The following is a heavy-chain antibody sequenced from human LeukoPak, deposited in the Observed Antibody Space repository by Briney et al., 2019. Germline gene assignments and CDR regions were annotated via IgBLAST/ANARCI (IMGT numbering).Heavy chain of an antibody. CDR2: IKSKTDGGTT. J-gene: IGHJ3*02. CDR1: GFTFSNAW. D-gene: IGHD3-22*01. Sequence: GGSLRLSCAASGFTFSNAWMSWVRQAPGKGLEWVGRIKSKTDGGTTDYAAPVKGRFTISRADSKNTLYLQMNSLKTEDTAVYYCAKDPIGYYYDSSGSLADAFDIWGQGTMVTVSS. V-gene: IGHV3-15*01. CDR3: AKDPIGYYYDSSGSLADAFDI.